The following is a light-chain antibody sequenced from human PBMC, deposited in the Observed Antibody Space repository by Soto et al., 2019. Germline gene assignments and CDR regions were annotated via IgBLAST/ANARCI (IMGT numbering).Light chain of an antibody. J-gene: IGKJ1*01. CDR2: GAS. CDR3: QQYDNWPRT. V-gene: IGKV3-15*01. Sequence: EIVLAQSPGRLSLSPGERATLSCRPSQSVSSNLAWYQQKPGQAPRLLIYGASTRATGIPARFSGSGSGTEFALTISSLQSEDFAVYYCQQYDNWPRTFGQGTKVDI. CDR1: QSVSSN.